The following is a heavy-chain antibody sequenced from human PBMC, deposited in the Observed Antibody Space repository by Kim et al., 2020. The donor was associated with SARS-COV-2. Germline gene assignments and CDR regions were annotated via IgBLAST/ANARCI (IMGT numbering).Heavy chain of an antibody. V-gene: IGHV1-3*01. Sequence: ASVKVSCKASGYTFSNYALQWVRQAPGQSLEWMEWISGLNGQTKYSQKFQGRVTITSDTDASTAFMEVSSLRSEDTAVYYCARDLFHPGFDYWGQGTLVT. J-gene: IGHJ4*02. CDR1: GYTFSNYA. CDR3: ARDLFHPGFDY. D-gene: IGHD2-21*01. CDR2: ISGLNGQT.